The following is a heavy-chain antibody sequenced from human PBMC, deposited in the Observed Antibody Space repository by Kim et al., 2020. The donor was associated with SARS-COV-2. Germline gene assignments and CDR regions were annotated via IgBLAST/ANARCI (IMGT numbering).Heavy chain of an antibody. CDR2: IYYSGST. Sequence: SETLSLTCTVSGDSITNNGYYWSWIRQHPGEGLEYIGYIYYSGSTYYNPSLKDRVTISVDTSKNQFSLGLSSVTAADTAVYYCARRSGSYSNDYWGQGTLVTVSS. CDR3: ARRSGSYSNDY. CDR1: GDSITNNGYY. J-gene: IGHJ4*01. D-gene: IGHD1-26*01. V-gene: IGHV4-31*03.